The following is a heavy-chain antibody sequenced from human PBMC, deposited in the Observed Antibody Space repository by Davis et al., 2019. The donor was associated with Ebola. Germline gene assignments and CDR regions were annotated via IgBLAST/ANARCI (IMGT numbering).Heavy chain of an antibody. CDR3: TTPKGYDFWSGLNL. CDR1: GFTFSSYG. D-gene: IGHD3-3*01. J-gene: IGHJ4*02. V-gene: IGHV3-30*03. Sequence: GESLKISCAASGFTFSSYGMHWVRQAPGKGLEWVAVISYDGSNKYYADSVKGRFTISRDNSKNTLYLQMNSLKTEDTAVYYCTTPKGYDFWSGLNLWGQGTLVTVSS. CDR2: ISYDGSNK.